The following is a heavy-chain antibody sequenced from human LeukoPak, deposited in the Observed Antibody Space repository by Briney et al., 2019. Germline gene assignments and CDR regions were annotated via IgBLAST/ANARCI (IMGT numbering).Heavy chain of an antibody. D-gene: IGHD2-15*01. Sequence: PSETLSLTCTVSGGSISSHYWSWIRQPPGKGLEWTGYIYYSGSTNYNPSLKSRVTISVDTSKNQFSLKLSSVTAADTAVYYCVRDRWQLKAENYYYYYMDVWGKGTTVTVSS. CDR3: VRDRWQLKAENYYYYYMDV. CDR1: GGSISSHY. CDR2: IYYSGST. V-gene: IGHV4-59*11. J-gene: IGHJ6*03.